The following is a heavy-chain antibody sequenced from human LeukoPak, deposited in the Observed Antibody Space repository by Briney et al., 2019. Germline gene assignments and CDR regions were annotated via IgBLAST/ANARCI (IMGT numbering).Heavy chain of an antibody. J-gene: IGHJ5*02. V-gene: IGHV1-2*02. CDR1: GYTFTGYY. D-gene: IGHD3-10*01. CDR2: INPNSGGT. Sequence: ASVKVSCKASGYTFTGYYMHWVRQAPGQGLEWMGWINPNSGGTNYAQKFQGRVTMTRDTSISTAYMELSRLRSEDTAVYYCARAPHYYGSGLYNWFDPWGQGTLVTVSS. CDR3: ARAPHYYGSGLYNWFDP.